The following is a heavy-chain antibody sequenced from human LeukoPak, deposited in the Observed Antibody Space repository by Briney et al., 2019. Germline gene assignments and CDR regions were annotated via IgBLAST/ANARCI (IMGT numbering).Heavy chain of an antibody. CDR3: ARAGLFTHYYGSGSYFGRFDY. Sequence: SETLSLTCAVYGGSFSGYYWSSIRQPPGKGLEWIGEINHSGSTNYNPSLKSRVTISVDTSKNQFSLKLSSVTAADTAVYYCARAGLFTHYYGSGSYFGRFDYWGQGTLVTVSS. J-gene: IGHJ4*02. D-gene: IGHD3-10*01. CDR2: INHSGST. V-gene: IGHV4-34*01. CDR1: GGSFSGYY.